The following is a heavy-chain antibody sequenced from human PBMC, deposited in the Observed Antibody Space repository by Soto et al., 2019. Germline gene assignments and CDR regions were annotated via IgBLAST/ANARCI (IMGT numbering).Heavy chain of an antibody. V-gene: IGHV3-21*01. Sequence: GGSLRLSCAASGFTFSSYSMNWVRQAPGKGLEWVSSISSSSSYIYYADSVKGRFTISRDNAKNSLYLQMNSLRAEDTAVYYCARDGTLPHYDILTGYYMGPPLIDYWGQGTLVTVSS. CDR1: GFTFSSYS. J-gene: IGHJ4*02. CDR3: ARDGTLPHYDILTGYYMGPPLIDY. CDR2: ISSSSSYI. D-gene: IGHD3-9*01.